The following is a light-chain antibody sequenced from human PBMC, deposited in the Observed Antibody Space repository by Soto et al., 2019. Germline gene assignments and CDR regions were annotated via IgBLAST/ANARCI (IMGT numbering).Light chain of an antibody. Sequence: DIQMTQSPSTLSASVGDRVVITCRASQSITTWLAWYQQKPGKAPKLLIYDASSLESGVPSRFSGSGSGTEFTLNISSLQPDDFATYYCQQYNDYWTFGLGTKVEIK. CDR2: DAS. CDR1: QSITTW. CDR3: QQYNDYWT. V-gene: IGKV1-5*01. J-gene: IGKJ1*01.